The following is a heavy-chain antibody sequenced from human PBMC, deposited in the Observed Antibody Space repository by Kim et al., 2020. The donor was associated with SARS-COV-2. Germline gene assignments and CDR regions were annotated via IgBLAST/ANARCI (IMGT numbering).Heavy chain of an antibody. CDR2: IKSKTDGGTT. V-gene: IGHV3-15*01. CDR1: GFTFSNAW. J-gene: IGHJ5*02. CDR3: TTRIAVTGTKFDP. D-gene: IGHD6-19*01. Sequence: GGSLRLSCAASGFTFSNAWMSWVRQAPGKGLEWVGRIKSKTDGGTTDYAAPVEGRFTISRDDSNNTLYLQMNSLKTEDTAVYYCTTRIAVTGTKFDPWGQGTLDTVS.